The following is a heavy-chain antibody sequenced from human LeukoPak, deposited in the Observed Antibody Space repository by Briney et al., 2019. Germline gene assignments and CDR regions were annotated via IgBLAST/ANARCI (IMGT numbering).Heavy chain of an antibody. Sequence: SETLSLTCIVSGGSISTYYWNWIRQPPGKGLEWIGYIYHSGSTNYNPSLQSRVTISVDTSKNQFSLNLNSVTAADTAVYYCARGGAARLHFQNWGQGTLVTVSS. CDR3: ARGGAARLHFQN. V-gene: IGHV4-59*01. J-gene: IGHJ1*01. D-gene: IGHD6-6*01. CDR2: IYHSGST. CDR1: GGSISTYY.